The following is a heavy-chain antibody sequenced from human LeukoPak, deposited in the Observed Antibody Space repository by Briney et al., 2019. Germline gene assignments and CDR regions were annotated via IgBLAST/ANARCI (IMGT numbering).Heavy chain of an antibody. V-gene: IGHV1-69*04. J-gene: IGHJ4*02. CDR3: ARLGFYNWNDDRDY. CDR2: IIPILGIA. CDR1: GGTFSSYA. Sequence: SVKVSCKASGGTFSSYAISWVRQAPGQGLEWMGRIIPILGIANYAQRFQGRVTITADKSTSTAYMELSSLRSEDTAVYYCARLGFYNWNDDRDYWGQGTLVTVSS. D-gene: IGHD1-20*01.